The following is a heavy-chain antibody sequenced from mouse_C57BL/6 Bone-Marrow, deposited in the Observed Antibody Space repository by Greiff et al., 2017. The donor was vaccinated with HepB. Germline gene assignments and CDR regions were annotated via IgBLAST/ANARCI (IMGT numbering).Heavy chain of an antibody. D-gene: IGHD1-3*01. CDR3: TRVYKGAMDY. J-gene: IGHJ4*01. V-gene: IGHV14-4*01. Sequence: EVQLQQSGAELVRPGASVKLSCTASGFNIKDDYMHWVKQRPEQGLEWIGWIDPENGDTEYASKFQGKATITADTSSNTAYLQLSSLTSEDTAVYYCTRVYKGAMDYWGQGTSVTVSS. CDR2: IDPENGDT. CDR1: GFNIKDDY.